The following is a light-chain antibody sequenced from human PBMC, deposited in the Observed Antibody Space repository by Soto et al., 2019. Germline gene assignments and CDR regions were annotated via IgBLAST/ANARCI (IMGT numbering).Light chain of an antibody. V-gene: IGLV1-44*01. CDR1: SSNIGTNT. CDR2: TNN. CDR3: AALDDSLNGVV. J-gene: IGLJ2*01. Sequence: QSVLTQPPSASGTPGQRVTISCSGSSSNIGTNTVDWYQQLPGTAPKLLIYTNNQRPSGVPDRFSGSKSGTSASLAISGLQSEDEADYYCAALDDSLNGVVFGGGTKRTVL.